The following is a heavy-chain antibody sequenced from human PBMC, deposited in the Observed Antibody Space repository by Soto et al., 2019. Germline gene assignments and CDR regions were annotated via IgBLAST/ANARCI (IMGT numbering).Heavy chain of an antibody. Sequence: SVKVSCKASGGTFSSYAISWLRQAPGQGLEWMGGIIPIFGTANYAQKFQGRVTITADKSTSTAYMELSSLRSEDTAVYYCASKYCTNGVCYNWDYYGMDVWGQGTTVTVS. V-gene: IGHV1-69*06. CDR1: GGTFSSYA. D-gene: IGHD2-8*01. CDR3: ASKYCTNGVCYNWDYYGMDV. CDR2: IIPIFGTA. J-gene: IGHJ6*02.